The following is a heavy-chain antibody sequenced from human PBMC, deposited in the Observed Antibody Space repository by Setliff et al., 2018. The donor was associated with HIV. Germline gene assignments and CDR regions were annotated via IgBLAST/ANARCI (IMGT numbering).Heavy chain of an antibody. CDR3: AKEYHTEATGRRLANYFDY. CDR2: INPRDGTT. Sequence: GASVKVSCKASGYTFTSCFMHWVRQAPGQGLEYIGKINPRDGTTANVERFQGRVSMTSDTSTSTVYMEMSNLRSEDTAIYYCAKEYHTEATGRRLANYFDYWGQGTLVTVSS. D-gene: IGHD6-13*01. CDR1: GYTFTSCF. J-gene: IGHJ4*02. V-gene: IGHV1-46*01.